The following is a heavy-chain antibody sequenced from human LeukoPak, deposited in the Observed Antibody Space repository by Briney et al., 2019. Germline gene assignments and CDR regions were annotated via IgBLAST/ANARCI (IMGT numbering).Heavy chain of an antibody. D-gene: IGHD1-7*01. Sequence: SETLSLTCAVSGYSISSGYYWSWIRQPAGKGLEWIGRIYISGNTQYNPSLTSRVTMSLDTSKNQFSLNLNSVTAADTAIYYCARDQAPNWNYDVFDYWGQGTLVTVSS. CDR2: IYISGNT. J-gene: IGHJ4*02. CDR1: GYSISSGYY. V-gene: IGHV4-4*07. CDR3: ARDQAPNWNYDVFDY.